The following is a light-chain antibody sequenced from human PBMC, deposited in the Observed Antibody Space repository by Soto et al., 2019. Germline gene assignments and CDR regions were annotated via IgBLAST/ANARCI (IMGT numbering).Light chain of an antibody. CDR1: QNIMTW. CDR2: KAA. CDR3: QQYNSYSPWT. J-gene: IGKJ1*01. V-gene: IGKV1-5*03. Sequence: DIQMTQSPSTLSASIGDRVTITCRASQNIMTWLAWHQQKPGKAPKLLIFKAADLDVGVPSRFAGSGSGTEFPLTISNLQPDDVATYYCQQYNSYSPWTFGQGTKVEIK.